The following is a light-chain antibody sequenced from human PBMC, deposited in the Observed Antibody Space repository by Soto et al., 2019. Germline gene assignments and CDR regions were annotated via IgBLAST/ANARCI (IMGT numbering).Light chain of an antibody. CDR1: QSIGSN. V-gene: IGKV3-15*01. CDR3: QQYNKWPLFT. J-gene: IGKJ3*01. CDR2: GAS. Sequence: ETVLTQSPATFSVSPGERATLSCRASQSIGSNLAWYQQRPGQPPRLLIYGASTRATGVPARFSGSGSGTEFTLNINRLQSEDFALYYCQQYNKWPLFTFGPGTKVDIK.